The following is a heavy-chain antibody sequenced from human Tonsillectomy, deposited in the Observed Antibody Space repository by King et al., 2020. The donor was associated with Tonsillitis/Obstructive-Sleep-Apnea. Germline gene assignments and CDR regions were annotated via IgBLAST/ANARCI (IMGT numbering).Heavy chain of an antibody. D-gene: IGHD1-26*01. Sequence: VQLVESGGGLVQPGGSLRLSCAASGFTFSSYWMHWVRQAPGKGLVWVSRINSDGSSTSYADSVKGRFTISRDNAKNTLYLQMNSLRAEDTAVYYCARALPLFISGSYSCGAFDIWGQGTMVTVSS. CDR3: ARALPLFISGSYSCGAFDI. J-gene: IGHJ3*02. CDR2: INSDGSST. CDR1: GFTFSSYW. V-gene: IGHV3-74*01.